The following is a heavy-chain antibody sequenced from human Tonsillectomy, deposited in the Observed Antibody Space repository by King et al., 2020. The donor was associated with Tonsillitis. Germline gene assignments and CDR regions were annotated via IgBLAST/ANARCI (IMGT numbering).Heavy chain of an antibody. Sequence: ITLKESGPTLVKPTQTLTLTCTFSGFSLSTSGVGVGWIRQPPGKALEWLALIYWDDDKRYSPSLKSRLTITKDNSKNPVVLTMTNMDPVDTATYYCAHSGGDYPYFDLWGRGTLVTVSS. V-gene: IGHV2-5*02. CDR3: AHSGGDYPYFDL. CDR1: GFSLSTSGVG. D-gene: IGHD4-17*01. CDR2: IYWDDDK. J-gene: IGHJ2*01.